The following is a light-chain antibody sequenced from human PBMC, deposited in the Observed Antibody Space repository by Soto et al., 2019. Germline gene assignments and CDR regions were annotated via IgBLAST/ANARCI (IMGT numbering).Light chain of an antibody. Sequence: QSALTQPASVSGSPGQSITISCSGISSDVAGYNYVFWYQQHPGKAPKLLIYDVTARPSGVSNRFSGSKSGNTASLTISGLQAEDEADYYCSSYTISSTKFGGGTKVTVL. CDR2: DVT. CDR1: SSDVAGYNY. J-gene: IGLJ2*01. V-gene: IGLV2-14*03. CDR3: SSYTISSTK.